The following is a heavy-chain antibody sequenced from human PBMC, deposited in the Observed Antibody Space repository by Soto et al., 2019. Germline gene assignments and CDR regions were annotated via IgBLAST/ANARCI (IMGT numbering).Heavy chain of an antibody. CDR2: IYRTGNT. Sequence: QLQLQESGSRLVKSSQTLSLTCTVSGDSMTSGDYSWSWIRQPPGKGLEWLGYIYRTGNTHYSPSLKSRVSISQGRSKNQFSLELTSVTAADTAVYYCARGDYQYSIDYWGQGTLVTVSS. D-gene: IGHD2-2*01. CDR1: GDSMTSGDYS. J-gene: IGHJ4*02. CDR3: ARGDYQYSIDY. V-gene: IGHV4-30-2*01.